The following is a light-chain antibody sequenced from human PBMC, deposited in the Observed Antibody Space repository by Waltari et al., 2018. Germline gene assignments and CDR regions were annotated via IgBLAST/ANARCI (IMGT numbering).Light chain of an antibody. CDR1: NIGTNS. V-gene: IGLV3-21*01. J-gene: IGLJ3*02. CDR2: YDS. CDR3: QVWDSSTDHWV. Sequence: SYVLTQPLSVSVAPGQTARITCGGNNIGTNSVHWFQQKPGQAPVLVIYYDSDRPSGIPGRISGSKSGDTATLTISRVEAGDEADFDCQVWDSSTDHWVFGGGTKLTVL.